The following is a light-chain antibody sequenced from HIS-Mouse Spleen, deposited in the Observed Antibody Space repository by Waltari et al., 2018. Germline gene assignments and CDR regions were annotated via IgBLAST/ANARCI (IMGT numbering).Light chain of an antibody. CDR2: EGS. Sequence: QCALTQPAPASGSLGQSITLSCTVTTTDIGSYNLVSWYQQHPGKAHQLMIYEGSKRPSGVSNRFSGSKSGNTASLTISGLQAEDEADYYCCSYAGSSTWVFGGGTKLTVL. V-gene: IGLV2-23*01. J-gene: IGLJ3*02. CDR1: TTDIGSYNL. CDR3: CSYAGSSTWV.